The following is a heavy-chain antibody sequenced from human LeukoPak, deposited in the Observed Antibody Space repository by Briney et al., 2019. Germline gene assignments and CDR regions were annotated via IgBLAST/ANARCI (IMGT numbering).Heavy chain of an antibody. J-gene: IGHJ4*02. D-gene: IGHD3-22*01. CDR1: GFTFISNW. CDR2: INQDGSEK. V-gene: IGHV3-7*01. CDR3: ARDYYGTFDY. Sequence: GGSLRLSCAASGFTFISNWMNWVRQAPGRGLEWVANINQDGSEKYYVDSVKGRFTISRDNAKNSLYLQMNSLRAEDTAVYYCARDYYGTFDYWGQGTLVTVSS.